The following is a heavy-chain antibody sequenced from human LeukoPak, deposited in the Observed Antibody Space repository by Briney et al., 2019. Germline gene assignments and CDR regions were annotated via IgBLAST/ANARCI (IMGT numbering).Heavy chain of an antibody. CDR1: GFTFSSYD. D-gene: IGHD4-17*01. CDR2: IGTAGDT. CDR3: ARASYSDYGDFNWFDP. J-gene: IGHJ5*02. V-gene: IGHV3-13*01. Sequence: GGSLRLSCAASGFTFSSYDMHWVRQATGKGLEWVSAIGTAGDTYYPGSVKGRFTISRENAKNSLYLQMNSLRAGDTAVYYCARASYSDYGDFNWFDPWGQGTLVTVSS.